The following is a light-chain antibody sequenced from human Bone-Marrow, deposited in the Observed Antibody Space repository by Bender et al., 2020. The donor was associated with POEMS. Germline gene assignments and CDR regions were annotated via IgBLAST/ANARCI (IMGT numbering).Light chain of an antibody. CDR1: SGDVGSHNL. CDR2: DVS. J-gene: IGLJ1*01. Sequence: QSALTQPASVSGSPGQSITISCTGTSGDVGSHNLVSWYQHHPGKAPKLIIYDVSERPSGVSDRFSGSKSGNTASLIISGLQPEDEADYYCYAYAGGNSYVFGTGTRVTVL. V-gene: IGLV2-23*02. CDR3: YAYAGGNSYV.